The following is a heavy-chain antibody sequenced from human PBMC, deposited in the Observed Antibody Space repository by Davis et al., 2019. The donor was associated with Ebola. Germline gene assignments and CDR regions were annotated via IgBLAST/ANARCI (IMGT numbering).Heavy chain of an antibody. D-gene: IGHD3-22*01. Sequence: HTGGSLRLSCAASGFTFSSYWIHWVRQVQGKGLVWVSRINPDGSWTTYADSVKGRFTISRDNSKNTLYLQMSSLRVEDTAVYYCVKVSRYHNDNSGNFDFDHWGQGTLVTVSS. CDR3: VKVSRYHNDNSGNFDFDH. J-gene: IGHJ4*02. CDR1: GFTFSSYW. V-gene: IGHV3-74*01. CDR2: INPDGSWT.